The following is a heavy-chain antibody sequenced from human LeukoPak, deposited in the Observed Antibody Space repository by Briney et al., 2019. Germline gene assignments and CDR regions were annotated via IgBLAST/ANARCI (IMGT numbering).Heavy chain of an antibody. J-gene: IGHJ5*02. CDR3: ASSGLGGSGNYHRTWYNWFDP. CDR2: IIPLFGTA. D-gene: IGHD3-10*01. CDR1: GGTFSNFA. V-gene: IGHV1-69*06. Sequence: SVKVSCKASGGTFSNFAISWVRQAPGQGLEWMGGIIPLFGTANYGQKSQGRVTITADKSTSTAYMELSSLRSEDTAVYYCASSGLGGSGNYHRTWYNWFDPWGQGTLITVSS.